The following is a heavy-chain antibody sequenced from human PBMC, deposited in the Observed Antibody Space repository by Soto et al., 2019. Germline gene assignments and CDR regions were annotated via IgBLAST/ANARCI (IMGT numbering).Heavy chain of an antibody. J-gene: IGHJ4*02. CDR2: INPNSGGT. CDR1: GYTFTGYY. V-gene: IGHV1-2*04. D-gene: IGHD5-12*01. Sequence: ASVKVSCKASGYTFTGYYMHWVRQAPGQGLEWMGWINPNSGGTNYAQKFQGWVTMTRDTSISTAYMELNSLRAEDTAVYYCASVYSGYDNYYFDYWGQGTLVTVSS. CDR3: ASVYSGYDNYYFDY.